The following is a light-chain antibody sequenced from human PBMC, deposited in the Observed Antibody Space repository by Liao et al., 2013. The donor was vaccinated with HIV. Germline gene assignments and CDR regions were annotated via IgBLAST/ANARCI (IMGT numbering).Light chain of an antibody. Sequence: SYELTQPPSVSVAPGKTARITCGGNNIGSNSVHWYQQKPGQAPVLVIYQDSKRPSGIPERFSGSNSGNTATLTISGTQAMDEADYYCQAWDSSLYVFGTGTKVTVL. V-gene: IGLV3-21*01. CDR3: QAWDSSLYV. CDR1: NIGSNS. J-gene: IGLJ1*01. CDR2: QDS.